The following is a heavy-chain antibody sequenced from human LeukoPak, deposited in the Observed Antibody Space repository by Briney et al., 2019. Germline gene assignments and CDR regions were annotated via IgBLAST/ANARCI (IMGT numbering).Heavy chain of an antibody. CDR3: ARAYYYDSNSDY. D-gene: IGHD3-22*01. CDR2: ISYDGSNK. J-gene: IGHJ4*02. CDR1: GFTFDDYA. V-gene: IGHV3-30*04. Sequence: GASLRLSCAASGFTFDDYAMHWVRQAPGKGLEWVAVISYDGSNKYYADSVKGRFTISRDNSKNTLYLQMNSLRAEDTAVYYCARAYYYDSNSDYWGQGTLVTVSS.